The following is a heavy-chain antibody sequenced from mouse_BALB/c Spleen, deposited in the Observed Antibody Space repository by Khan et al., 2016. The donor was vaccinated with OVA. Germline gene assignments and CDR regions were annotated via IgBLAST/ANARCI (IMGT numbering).Heavy chain of an antibody. CDR2: IYPGTDNT. V-gene: IGHV1S132*01. CDR1: GYIFTSYW. Sequence: VQLQESGAELVRPGASVKLSCKTSGYIFTSYWIHWVKQRSGQGLEWIARIYPGTDNTYYNQKLKDKATLTTAKSSTTAYMQLSSLTSEDSAVFFGARERALCWFEYWGQGTTLTVSS. CDR3: ARERALCWFEY. J-gene: IGHJ2*01. D-gene: IGHD3-3*01.